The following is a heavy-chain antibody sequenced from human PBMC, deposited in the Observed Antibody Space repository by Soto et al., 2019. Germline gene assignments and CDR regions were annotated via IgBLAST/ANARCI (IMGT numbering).Heavy chain of an antibody. J-gene: IGHJ4*02. CDR3: AREVPGATVDY. Sequence: QLQLQESGSGLAKPSQTLSLTCAVSGGSISSGGYSWSWIRQPPGKGLEWIGYIYHSGSTYYNPSLKSRVTISVDRSKNQFSLKLSSVTAADTAVYYCAREVPGATVDYWGQGTLVTVSS. CDR1: GGSISSGGYS. CDR2: IYHSGST. D-gene: IGHD1-26*01. V-gene: IGHV4-30-2*01.